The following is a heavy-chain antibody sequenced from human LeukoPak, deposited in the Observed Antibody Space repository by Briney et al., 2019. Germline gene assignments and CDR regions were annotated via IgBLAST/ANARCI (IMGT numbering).Heavy chain of an antibody. J-gene: IGHJ5*02. D-gene: IGHD6-19*01. V-gene: IGHV6-1*01. CDR1: GDSVSSNSAA. CDR2: IYYRSKWYN. CDR3: ARDIEGQWLSFGWFDP. Sequence: SQTLSLTCAISGDSVSSNSAAWNCIRQSPSRVLEWLGRIYYRSKWYNDYAVSVKSRITINPDTSKNQFSLQLNSVTPEDTAVYYCARDIEGQWLSFGWFDPWGQGTLVTVSS.